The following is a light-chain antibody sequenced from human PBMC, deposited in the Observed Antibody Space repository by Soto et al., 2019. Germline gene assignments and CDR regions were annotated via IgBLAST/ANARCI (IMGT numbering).Light chain of an antibody. J-gene: IGLJ1*01. CDR2: EVT. Sequence: QSVLTQPASVSGSPGQSITISCTGISSDGDDYKDVSWYQQHPGKAPKLMIYEVTYRPSGVSNRFSGSKSGNTASLTISGLQAEDDADYSCSSYTSTSTVFGTGTKLTVL. CDR3: SSYTSTSTV. V-gene: IGLV2-14*01. CDR1: SSDGDDYKD.